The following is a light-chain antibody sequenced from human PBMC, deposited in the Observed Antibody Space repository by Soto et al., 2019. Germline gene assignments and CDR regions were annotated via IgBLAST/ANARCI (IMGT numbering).Light chain of an antibody. CDR1: QSISNY. J-gene: IGKJ5*01. CDR3: KQSYSTPIT. CDR2: AAY. V-gene: IGKV1-39*01. Sequence: DIQMTQSPSSLSASVGDRVTITCRASQSISNYLNWYQQKPGKAPKVLIYAAYNLQSGVPSRFSGSGSGTDFTLTISSLQPEDFATYYCKQSYSTPITFGQGTRLEIK.